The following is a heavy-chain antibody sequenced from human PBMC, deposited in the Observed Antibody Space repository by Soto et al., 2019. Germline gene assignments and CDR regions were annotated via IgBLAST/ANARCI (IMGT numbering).Heavy chain of an antibody. CDR2: ISYDGNKK. D-gene: IGHD6-13*01. CDR3: AKDRVSAAGYGMDV. Sequence: QVQLVESGGGVVQPGRSLRLSCEASGFTFSSYGIHWVRQAPGKGLEWVAVISYDGNKKYNADSVKGRFTISRDNSKNTLYLQMNSLREEDTAVYYCAKDRVSAAGYGMDVWGQGTTVTVSS. CDR1: GFTFSSYG. V-gene: IGHV3-30*18. J-gene: IGHJ6*02.